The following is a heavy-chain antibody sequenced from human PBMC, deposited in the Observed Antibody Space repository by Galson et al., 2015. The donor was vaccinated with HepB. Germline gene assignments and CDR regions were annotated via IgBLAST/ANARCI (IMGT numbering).Heavy chain of an antibody. V-gene: IGHV3-33*01. D-gene: IGHD2-2*02. J-gene: IGHJ4*02. CDR3: ARDRPGRYCSSTSCYTFYFDY. CDR1: GFTFSSYG. CDR2: IWYDGSNK. Sequence: SLRLSCAASGFTFSSYGMHWVRQAPGKGLEWVAVIWYDGSNKYYADSVKGRFTISRDNSKNTLYLQMNSLRAEDTAVYYCARDRPGRYCSSTSCYTFYFDYWGQGTLVTVSS.